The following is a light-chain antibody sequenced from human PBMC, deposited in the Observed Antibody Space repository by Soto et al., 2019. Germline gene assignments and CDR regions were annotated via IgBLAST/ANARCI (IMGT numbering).Light chain of an antibody. J-gene: IGKJ1*01. CDR2: DAS. V-gene: IGKV1-5*01. CDR1: QTISSW. Sequence: DIQMTQSPSTLSASVGDRVTITCRASQTISSWLAWYQRKPGRAPNLLIYDASSLQSGVPSTFSGSGSGTEFTLTISSLQPGDFATYYCQQYNSYPWTVGQGTKVDIK. CDR3: QQYNSYPWT.